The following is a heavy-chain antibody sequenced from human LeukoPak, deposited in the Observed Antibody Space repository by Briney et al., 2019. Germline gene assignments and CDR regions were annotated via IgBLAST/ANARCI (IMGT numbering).Heavy chain of an antibody. CDR1: GYTFTSYD. Sequence: EASVKVSCKASGYTFTSYDINWVRQATGQGLEWMGWMNPNSGNTGYAQKFQGRVTMTRNTSISTAYMELSSLRSEDTAVYYCGKYLQTAVGANDYWGQGTLVTVSS. V-gene: IGHV1-8*01. D-gene: IGHD1-26*01. CDR2: MNPNSGNT. CDR3: GKYLQTAVGANDY. J-gene: IGHJ4*02.